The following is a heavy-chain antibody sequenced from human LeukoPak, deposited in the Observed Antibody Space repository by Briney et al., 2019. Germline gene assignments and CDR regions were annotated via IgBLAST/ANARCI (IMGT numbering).Heavy chain of an antibody. CDR1: GGSFSGYY. Sequence: PSETLSLTCAVYGGSFSGYYWSWIRQPPGKGLEWIGEINHSGSTNYNPSLKSRVTISVDTSKNQFSLKLSSVTAADTAVYYCASWMTTVTTDMDVWGKGTTVTVSS. J-gene: IGHJ6*04. D-gene: IGHD4-11*01. V-gene: IGHV4-34*01. CDR3: ASWMTTVTTDMDV. CDR2: INHSGST.